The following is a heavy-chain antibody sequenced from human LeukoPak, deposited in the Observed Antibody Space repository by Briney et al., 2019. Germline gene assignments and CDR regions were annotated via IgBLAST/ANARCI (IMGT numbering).Heavy chain of an antibody. Sequence: GGTLRLSCAASGFTFSSYGMSWVRQAPGKGLEWVSAISGSGGSTYYADSVKGRFTISRDNSKNTLYLQMNSLRAEDTAVYYCARWYYYDSTNWFDPWGQGTLVTVSS. CDR3: ARWYYYDSTNWFDP. D-gene: IGHD3-22*01. V-gene: IGHV3-23*01. CDR1: GFTFSSYG. J-gene: IGHJ5*02. CDR2: ISGSGGST.